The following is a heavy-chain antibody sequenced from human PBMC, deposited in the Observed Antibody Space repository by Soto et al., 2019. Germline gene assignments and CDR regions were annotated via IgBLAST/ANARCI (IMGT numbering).Heavy chain of an antibody. D-gene: IGHD6-13*01. CDR1: GYTFTGYY. J-gene: IGHJ5*02. Sequence: ASVKVSCKASGYTFTGYYMHWVRQAPGQGLEWMGWINPNSGGTNYAQKFQGWVTMTRDTSISTAYMELSRLRSDDTAVYYCAGTSSSSSSWYHDWFDPWGQGTLVTVSS. V-gene: IGHV1-2*04. CDR3: AGTSSSSSSWYHDWFDP. CDR2: INPNSGGT.